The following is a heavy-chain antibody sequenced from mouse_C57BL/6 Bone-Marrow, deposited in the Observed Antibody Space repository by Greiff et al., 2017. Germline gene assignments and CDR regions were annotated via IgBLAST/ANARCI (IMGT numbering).Heavy chain of an antibody. CDR2: ISNGGGST. Sequence: EVQLQESGGGLVQPGGSLKLSCAASGFTFSDYYMYWVRQTPEKRLEWVAYISNGGGSTYYPDTVKGRFTISRDNAKNTLYLQMSRLKSEDTAMYYCARDYSNYGYFDYWGQGTTLTVSS. V-gene: IGHV5-12*01. D-gene: IGHD2-5*01. J-gene: IGHJ2*01. CDR3: ARDYSNYGYFDY. CDR1: GFTFSDYY.